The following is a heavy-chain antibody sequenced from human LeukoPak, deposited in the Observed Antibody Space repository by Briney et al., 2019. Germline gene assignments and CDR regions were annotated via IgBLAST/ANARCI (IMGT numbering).Heavy chain of an antibody. CDR3: ARGSQNDYYGSGTHNWFDP. Sequence: PSETLSLTCTVSGGSISSYYWSWIRQPAGKGLEWIGRIYTSGSTNYNPSLKSRVTMSIDTSKNQFSLKLSSVTAADTAVYYCARGSQNDYYGSGTHNWFDPWGQGTLVTVSS. V-gene: IGHV4-4*07. CDR2: IYTSGST. J-gene: IGHJ5*02. D-gene: IGHD3-10*01. CDR1: GGSISSYY.